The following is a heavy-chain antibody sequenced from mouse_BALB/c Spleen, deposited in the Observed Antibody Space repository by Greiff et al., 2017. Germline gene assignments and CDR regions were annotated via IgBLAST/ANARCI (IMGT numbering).Heavy chain of an antibody. J-gene: IGHJ4*01. D-gene: IGHD2-1*01. V-gene: IGHV5-12-1*01. CDR2: ISSGGGST. CDR1: GFAFSSYD. Sequence: EVQLVESGGGLVKPGGSLKLSCAASGFAFSSYDMSWVRQTPEKRLEWVAYISSGGGSTYYPDTVKGRFTISRDNAKNTLYLQMSSLKSEDTAMYYCARQDGNYGAMDYWGQGTSVTVSS. CDR3: ARQDGNYGAMDY.